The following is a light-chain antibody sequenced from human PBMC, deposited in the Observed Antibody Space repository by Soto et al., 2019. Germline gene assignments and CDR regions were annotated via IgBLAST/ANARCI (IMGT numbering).Light chain of an antibody. Sequence: EIVLTQSPATLSLSPGERATLSCRASQSIGGNLAWYQQKPGQAPRLLIYDASNRATGIPARFSGKGSGTDFTLTISSLEPEDFAVYYCQQYGRSPVTFGGGTKVEIK. CDR1: QSIGGN. V-gene: IGKV3-11*01. CDR3: QQYGRSPVT. CDR2: DAS. J-gene: IGKJ4*01.